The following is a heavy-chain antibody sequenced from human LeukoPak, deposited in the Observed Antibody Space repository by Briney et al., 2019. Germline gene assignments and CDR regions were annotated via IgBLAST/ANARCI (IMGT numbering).Heavy chain of an antibody. CDR3: AREVNYYDSSGYYCDY. D-gene: IGHD3-22*01. Sequence: AAVVVSCKASGYTFTGYYMHWVRPAPGQGLEWMGWINPNSGGTNYAQKFQGRVTMTRDTSISTAYMELSRLRSDDTAVYYCAREVNYYDSSGYYCDYWGQGTLVTVSS. CDR1: GYTFTGYY. V-gene: IGHV1-2*02. J-gene: IGHJ4*02. CDR2: INPNSGGT.